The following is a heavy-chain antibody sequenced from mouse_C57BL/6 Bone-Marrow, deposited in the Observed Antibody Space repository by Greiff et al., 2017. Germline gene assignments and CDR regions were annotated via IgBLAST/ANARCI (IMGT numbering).Heavy chain of an antibody. J-gene: IGHJ4*01. CDR3: ARAGIYYGNYVDYAMDY. Sequence: QVQLQQSGAELVRPGTSVKMSCKASGYTFTNYWIGWAKQRPGHGLEWIGDIYPGGGYTNYNEKFKGKATLTADKSSSTAYMQFSSLTSEDSAIYYCARAGIYYGNYVDYAMDYWGQGTSVTVSS. CDR1: GYTFTNYW. D-gene: IGHD2-1*01. V-gene: IGHV1-63*01. CDR2: IYPGGGYT.